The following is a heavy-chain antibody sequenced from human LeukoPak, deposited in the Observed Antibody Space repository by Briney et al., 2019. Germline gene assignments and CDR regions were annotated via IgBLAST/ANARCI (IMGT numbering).Heavy chain of an antibody. D-gene: IGHD1-26*01. J-gene: IGHJ4*02. CDR1: GFTFNTYG. CDR2: IWYDGSNE. Sequence: GGSLRLSCAASGFTFNTYGMHWVRQPQGKGLEWVALIWYDGSNENYADSVKGRFTISRDNSRNTLYLQMNSLRGEDTAVYYCARGGLTIAEATTSWYLDYWGQGTLVTVSS. CDR3: ARGGLTIAEATTSWYLDY. V-gene: IGHV3-33*01.